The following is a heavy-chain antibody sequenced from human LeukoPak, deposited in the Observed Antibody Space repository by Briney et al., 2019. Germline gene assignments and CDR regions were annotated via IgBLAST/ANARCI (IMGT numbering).Heavy chain of an antibody. Sequence: ASVKVSCKASGYTFTGYYMHWVRQAPGQGLEWMGWINPNSGGTNYAQKFQGRVTMTRDTSISTAYMELSRLRSDDTAVYYCARNRYDILTGYKLDAFDIWGQGTMVTVSS. CDR3: ARNRYDILTGYKLDAFDI. V-gene: IGHV1-2*02. J-gene: IGHJ3*02. D-gene: IGHD3-9*01. CDR1: GYTFTGYY. CDR2: INPNSGGT.